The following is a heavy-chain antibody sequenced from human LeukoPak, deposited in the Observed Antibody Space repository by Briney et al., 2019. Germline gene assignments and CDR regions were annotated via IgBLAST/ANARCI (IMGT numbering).Heavy chain of an antibody. D-gene: IGHD3-22*01. V-gene: IGHV4-38-2*02. CDR3: ARMYHSSPSNWFDP. J-gene: IGHJ5*02. CDR1: GYSINSGNC. Sequence: PSETLSLTCSVSGYSINSGNCWGWSRQPPGKGLEWIGSIHHSGNTNYNPSLKSRVTLSVDTSKNQFSLKLTSVTAADTAVYYCARMYHSSPSNWFDPWGQGTLVTVSS. CDR2: IHHSGNT.